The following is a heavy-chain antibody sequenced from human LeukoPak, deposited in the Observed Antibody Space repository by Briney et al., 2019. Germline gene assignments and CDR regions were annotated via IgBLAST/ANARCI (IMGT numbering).Heavy chain of an antibody. Sequence: SETLSLTCTVSGGSINSYYWSWIRQPPGKGLEWIGYICYSGSTNYNPSLKSRVTISVHTSKNQFSLKLSSVTAADTAVYYCARDRARTVTTFDYYYYYMDVWGKGTTVTVSS. CDR3: ARDRARTVTTFDYYYYYMDV. V-gene: IGHV4-59*01. D-gene: IGHD4-17*01. J-gene: IGHJ6*03. CDR2: ICYSGST. CDR1: GGSINSYY.